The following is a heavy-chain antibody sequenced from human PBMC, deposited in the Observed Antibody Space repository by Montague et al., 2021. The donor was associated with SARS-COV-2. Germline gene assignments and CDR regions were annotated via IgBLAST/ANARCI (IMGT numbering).Heavy chain of an antibody. CDR2: IDWDDDK. CDR3: ARIAGPSETTVVTLVVDYGMDV. Sequence: PALVKPTQTLTLTCTFSGYSLSTSGMCVSWIRQPPGKALEWVAVIDWDDDKYYNTSLKTRLTISKDTSKNQVVLTMTNMDPVDTATYYCARIAGPSETTVVTLVVDYGMDVWGQGTTVTVSS. J-gene: IGHJ6*02. D-gene: IGHD4-23*01. CDR1: GYSLSTSGMC. V-gene: IGHV2-70*01.